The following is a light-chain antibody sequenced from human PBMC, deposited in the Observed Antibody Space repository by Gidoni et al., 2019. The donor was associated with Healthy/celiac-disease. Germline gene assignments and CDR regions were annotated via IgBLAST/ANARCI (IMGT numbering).Light chain of an antibody. CDR2: AAS. CDR1: QGISSY. J-gene: IGKJ4*01. Sequence: DFQLTQSPSFLSASVGDRVTITCRASQGISSYLAWYQQKPGKARKLLIYAASTLQSGVPSRFSGSGSGTEFTLTISSLQPEDFATYYCQQLNSYPLTFGGGTKVEIK. CDR3: QQLNSYPLT. V-gene: IGKV1-9*01.